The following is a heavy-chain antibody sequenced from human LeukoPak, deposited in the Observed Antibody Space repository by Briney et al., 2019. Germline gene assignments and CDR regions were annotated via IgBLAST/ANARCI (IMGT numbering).Heavy chain of an antibody. CDR1: GFTFSSYA. J-gene: IGHJ4*02. D-gene: IGHD3-16*02. Sequence: GGSLRLSCAASGFTFSSYAMHWVRQAPGKGLEWVAVISYDGSNKYYADSVKGRFTISRDNAKNSLYLQMNSLRVEDTAVYYCASESYTSGSYWGQGTLVTVSS. V-gene: IGHV3-30-3*01. CDR3: ASESYTSGSY. CDR2: ISYDGSNK.